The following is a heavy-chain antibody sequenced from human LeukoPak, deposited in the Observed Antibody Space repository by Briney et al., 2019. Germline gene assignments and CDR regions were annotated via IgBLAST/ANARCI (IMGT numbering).Heavy chain of an antibody. D-gene: IGHD3-22*01. J-gene: IGHJ4*02. CDR1: GFSFNNYV. Sequence: PGGSLRLSCTASGFSFNNYVMHWVRQAPGKGLEWVSFIRFDGSNTYYSDSVKGRFTVSRDNSKSTLGLQMNRLRGEDTAVYYCASLRGYHYARVDYWGQGTLVTVST. CDR3: ASLRGYHYARVDY. CDR2: IRFDGSNT. V-gene: IGHV3-30*02.